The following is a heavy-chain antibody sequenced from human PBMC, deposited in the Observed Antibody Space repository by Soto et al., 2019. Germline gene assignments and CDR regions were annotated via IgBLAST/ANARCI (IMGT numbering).Heavy chain of an antibody. CDR3: ASNFYGGEYYYYYGMDV. J-gene: IGHJ6*02. CDR1: GYTFTSYG. Sequence: GASVKVSCKASGYTFTSYGISWVRQAPGQGLEWMGWISAYNGNTNYAQKLQGRVTMTTDTSTSTAYMELRSLRSDDTAVYYCASNFYGGEYYYYYGMDVWGQGTTVTVSS. V-gene: IGHV1-18*04. D-gene: IGHD3-10*01. CDR2: ISAYNGNT.